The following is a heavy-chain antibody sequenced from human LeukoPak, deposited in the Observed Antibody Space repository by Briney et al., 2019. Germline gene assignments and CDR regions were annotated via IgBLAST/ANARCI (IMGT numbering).Heavy chain of an antibody. CDR1: GGTFSSYA. Sequence: GASVKVSCKASGGTFSSYAISWVRQAPGQGLEWMGRIIPIFGTANYAQKFQGRVTITTDESTSTAYIELSSLRSEDTAVYYCARERYYYDSSGNRIDYWGQGTLVTVSS. D-gene: IGHD3-22*01. CDR3: ARERYYYDSSGNRIDY. CDR2: IIPIFGTA. J-gene: IGHJ4*02. V-gene: IGHV1-69*05.